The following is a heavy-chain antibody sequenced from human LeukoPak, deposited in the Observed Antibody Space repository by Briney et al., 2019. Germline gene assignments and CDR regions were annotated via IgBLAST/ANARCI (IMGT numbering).Heavy chain of an antibody. CDR3: ARGTWVVVIQTHWYFDL. CDR1: GGSFSGYY. CDR2: IKHSGST. V-gene: IGHV4-34*01. Sequence: PSQTLSLTRAVYGGSFSGYYWSWIRHPPGKGLELIGEIKHSGSTNYNPPLKTRSTISVDTSKNQFSLKLSSVTAADTAVYYCARGTWVVVIQTHWYFDLWGRGTLLTVSS. J-gene: IGHJ2*01. D-gene: IGHD3-22*01.